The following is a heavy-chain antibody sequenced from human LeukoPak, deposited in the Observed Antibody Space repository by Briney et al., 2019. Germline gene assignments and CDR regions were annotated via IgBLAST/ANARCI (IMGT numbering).Heavy chain of an antibody. CDR1: GYTLTELS. J-gene: IGHJ5*02. V-gene: IGHV1-24*01. CDR2: FDPESDET. CDR3: ARDNSVGDNAWWFDP. D-gene: IGHD1-26*01. Sequence: GASVKVSCKVSGYTLTELSMHWVRQAPGKGLEWMGGFDPESDETIYAQKFQGRVTMTEDTSTDTAYMELSSLRSEDTAFYYCARDNSVGDNAWWFDPWGQGTLVTVSS.